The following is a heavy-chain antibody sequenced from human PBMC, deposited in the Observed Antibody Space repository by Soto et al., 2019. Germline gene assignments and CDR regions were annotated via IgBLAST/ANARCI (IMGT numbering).Heavy chain of an antibody. CDR1: GYTFTSYA. D-gene: IGHD1-26*01. CDR3: ARDYSGHDAFDI. V-gene: IGHV1-3*01. Sequence: ASVKVSCKASGYTFTSYAMHWVRQAPGQRLEWMGWTNAGNGNTKYSQKFQGRVTITRDTSASTAYMELSSLRSEDTAVYYCARDYSGHDAFDIWGQVTMVTVSS. J-gene: IGHJ3*02. CDR2: TNAGNGNT.